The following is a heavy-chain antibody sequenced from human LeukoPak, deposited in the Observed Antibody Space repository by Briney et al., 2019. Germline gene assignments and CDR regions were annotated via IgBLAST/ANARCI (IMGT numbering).Heavy chain of an antibody. CDR3: ARERSSNWFDP. J-gene: IGHJ5*02. Sequence: PSETLSLTCTVSGGSISSSSYYWGWIRQPPGKGLEWIGSIYYSGSTYYNPSLKSRVTISVDTSKNQFSLKMRSVTAADTAVYYCARERSSNWFDPWGQGTLVTVSS. V-gene: IGHV4-39*07. CDR2: IYYSGST. CDR1: GGSISSSSYY.